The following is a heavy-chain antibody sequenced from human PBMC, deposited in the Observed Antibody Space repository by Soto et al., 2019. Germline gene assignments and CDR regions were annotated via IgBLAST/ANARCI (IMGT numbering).Heavy chain of an antibody. V-gene: IGHV3-23*01. Sequence: VGSLRLSCAASGFTFSSYAMSWVRQAPGKGLEWVSAISGSGGSTYYADSVKGRFTISRDNSKNTLYLQMNSLRAEDTVVYYCAKDWGTTELYGMDVWGQGTTVTVSS. J-gene: IGHJ6*02. CDR1: GFTFSSYA. CDR2: ISGSGGST. CDR3: AKDWGTTELYGMDV. D-gene: IGHD4-4*01.